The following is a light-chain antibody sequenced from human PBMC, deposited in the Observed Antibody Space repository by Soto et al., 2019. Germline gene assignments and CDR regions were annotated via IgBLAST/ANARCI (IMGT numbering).Light chain of an antibody. Sequence: DLQMTQSPSSLSASVGDRVTITCQASQDIINYLNWYQQKPGKAPKLLIYNASKLEIGVPARFSGRGSVTDFPPAISSLQAKDVDTYYCHQYDTLPLTFGQGTKVEIK. CDR1: QDIINY. CDR3: HQYDTLPLT. CDR2: NAS. J-gene: IGKJ1*01. V-gene: IGKV1-33*01.